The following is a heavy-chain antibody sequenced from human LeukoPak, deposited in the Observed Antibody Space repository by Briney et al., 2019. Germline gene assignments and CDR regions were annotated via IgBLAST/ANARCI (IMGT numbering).Heavy chain of an antibody. J-gene: IGHJ4*02. Sequence: SETLSLTCAVYGGSFSGYYWSWIRQPPGKGLEWIGNIYHSGITHHNLSLKSRVTISVDTSKNQFSLKLSSVTAADTAVYYCARRQVGATDYFDYWGQGTLVTVSS. CDR1: GGSFSGYY. V-gene: IGHV4-34*01. CDR3: ARRQVGATDYFDY. CDR2: IYHSGIT. D-gene: IGHD1-26*01.